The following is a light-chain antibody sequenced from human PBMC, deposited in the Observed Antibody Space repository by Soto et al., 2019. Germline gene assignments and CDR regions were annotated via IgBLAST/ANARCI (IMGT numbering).Light chain of an antibody. CDR3: QQYMSYS. Sequence: IEVTQSPSSLAASVGESVTLTCRASQTIGTYLNWYRHKSGAAPELLIYDASTLQSGVPSRFRGGASGTEFTLTISGLQPDDFATYYCQQYMSYSFGQGTKVDIK. CDR1: QTIGTY. CDR2: DAS. V-gene: IGKV1-39*01. J-gene: IGKJ1*01.